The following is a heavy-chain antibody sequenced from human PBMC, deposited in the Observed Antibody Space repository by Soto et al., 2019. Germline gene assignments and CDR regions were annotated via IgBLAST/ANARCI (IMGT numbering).Heavy chain of an antibody. J-gene: IGHJ5*02. Sequence: ESLKISCKGSGYSFTTYWIAWVRQMPGKGLEWMAIIYPGDSDIRYSPSFQGQVTISADKSISTVYLQWSSLKASDTAMYYCARQEYYSSWYSGWFDPWGKGTLVPVSS. D-gene: IGHD6-13*01. CDR3: ARQEYYSSWYSGWFDP. V-gene: IGHV5-51*01. CDR1: GYSFTTYW. CDR2: IYPGDSDI.